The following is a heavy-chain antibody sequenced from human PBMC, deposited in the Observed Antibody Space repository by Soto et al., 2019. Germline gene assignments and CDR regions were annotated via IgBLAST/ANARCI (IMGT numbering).Heavy chain of an antibody. CDR2: MRHSGGT. CDR3: ARVERGTATTVVDAFDI. CDR1: GGFVSSGSYY. V-gene: IGHV4-34*01. D-gene: IGHD1-1*01. Sequence: QVQLQQWGAGLLKPSETLSLTCAVYGGFVSSGSYYWSWIRQPPGKGLEWIGEMRHSGGTHFNPSLKRRVTISVDTPKTQFSLKMSSVTAADTALYYCARVERGTATTVVDAFDIWGPGTMVTVSS. J-gene: IGHJ3*02.